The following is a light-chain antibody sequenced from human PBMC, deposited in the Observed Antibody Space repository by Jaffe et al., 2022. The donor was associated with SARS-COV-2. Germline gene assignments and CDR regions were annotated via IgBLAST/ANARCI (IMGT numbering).Light chain of an antibody. CDR3: YSYTSSDTWV. CDR2: EVT. V-gene: IGLV2-14*01. J-gene: IGLJ3*02. Sequence: QSALTQPASVSGSPGQSITISCTGTSGDIGRYNFVSWYQEHPGKAPKLIIYEVTKRPSGVPDRFSGSKSGNTASLTLSGLQGEDEADYYCYSYTSSDTWVFGGGTKLTVL. CDR1: SGDIGRYNF.